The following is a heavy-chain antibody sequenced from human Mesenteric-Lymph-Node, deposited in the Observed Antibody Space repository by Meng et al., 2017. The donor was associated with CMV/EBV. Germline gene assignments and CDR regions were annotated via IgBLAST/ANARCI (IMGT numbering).Heavy chain of an antibody. V-gene: IGHV3-20*03. J-gene: IGHJ4*02. Sequence: FHAPFMAWVRQAPGKGLEGVSTINWSGSNTGYADSVKGRFTVSRDNAKNSLYLQMSSLRAEDTALYYCARDLPRWVYYDTSGYYDYWGQGTLVTVSS. CDR2: INWSGSNT. CDR1: FHAPF. D-gene: IGHD3-22*01. CDR3: ARDLPRWVYYDTSGYYDY.